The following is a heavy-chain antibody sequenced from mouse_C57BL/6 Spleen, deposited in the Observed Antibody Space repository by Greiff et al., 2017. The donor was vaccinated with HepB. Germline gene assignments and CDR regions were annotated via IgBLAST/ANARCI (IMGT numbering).Heavy chain of an antibody. CDR2: IDPSDSYT. CDR1: GYTFTSYW. V-gene: IGHV1-69*01. J-gene: IGHJ2*01. Sequence: QVQLQQPGAELVMPGASVKLSCKASGYTFTSYWMHWVKQRPGQGLEWIGEIDPSDSYTNYNQKFKGKSTLTVDKSSSTAYMQLSSLTSEDSAVYYCARGQLRLQGDYWGQGTTLTVSS. D-gene: IGHD3-2*02. CDR3: ARGQLRLQGDY.